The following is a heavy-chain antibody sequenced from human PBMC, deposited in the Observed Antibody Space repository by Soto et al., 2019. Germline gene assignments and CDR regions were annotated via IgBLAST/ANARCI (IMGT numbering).Heavy chain of an antibody. CDR2: IYYSGST. CDR3: ARAVAGYYYYYGMDV. V-gene: IGHV4-59*01. CDR1: GGSISSYY. Sequence: SQTLSLPCTVSGGSISSYYWSWIRQPPGKGLEWIGYIYYSGSTNYNPSLKSRVTISVDTSKNQFSLKLSSVTAADTAVYYCARAVAGYYYYYGMDVWGQGTTVTVSS. D-gene: IGHD6-19*01. J-gene: IGHJ6*02.